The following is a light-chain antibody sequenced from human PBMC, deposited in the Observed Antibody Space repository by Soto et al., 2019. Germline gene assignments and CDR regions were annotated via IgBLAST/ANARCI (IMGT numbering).Light chain of an antibody. Sequence: QSVLAQPASVSGSPGQSITISCTGTDSDVGAYDSVSWYQQHPHKAPQLIIYKGTQRPSGVSDRFSGSKSDNTASLTISGLQAEDEADYYCCSYARSRIWMFGGGTKVTVL. J-gene: IGLJ3*02. CDR3: CSYARSRIWM. CDR2: KGT. V-gene: IGLV2-23*01. CDR1: DSDVGAYDS.